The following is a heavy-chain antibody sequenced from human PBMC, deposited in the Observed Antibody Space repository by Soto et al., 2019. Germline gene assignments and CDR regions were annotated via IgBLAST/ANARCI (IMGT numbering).Heavy chain of an antibody. J-gene: IGHJ4*02. V-gene: IGHV4-30-4*01. Sequence: SETLSLTCTVSGGSISSGDYYWSWIRQPPGKGLEWIGYIYYSGSTYYNPSLKSRVTISVDTSKNQFSLKLSSVTAADTAVYYCARLLYYYDSSEGDYWGQGTLVTVSS. D-gene: IGHD3-22*01. CDR3: ARLLYYYDSSEGDY. CDR1: GGSISSGDYY. CDR2: IYYSGST.